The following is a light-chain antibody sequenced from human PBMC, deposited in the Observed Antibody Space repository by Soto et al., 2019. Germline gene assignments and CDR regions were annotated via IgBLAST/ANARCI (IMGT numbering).Light chain of an antibody. J-gene: IGKJ1*01. CDR3: QQYSNWPPWT. CDR2: GAS. CDR1: QSVSSN. Sequence: EMVMTQSPVTLSVSPGERVTLSCRASQSVSSNLAWYQQKPGQAPRLLIYGASNRASGVPGRFSGSGSGTEFTLTISSLQSEDVAVYYCQQYSNWPPWTFGQGTKVDIK. V-gene: IGKV3-15*01.